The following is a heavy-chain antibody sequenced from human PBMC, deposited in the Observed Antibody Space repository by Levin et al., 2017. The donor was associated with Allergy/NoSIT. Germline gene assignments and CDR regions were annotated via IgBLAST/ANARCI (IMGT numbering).Heavy chain of an antibody. D-gene: IGHD5-18*01. CDR2: IYLSGST. V-gene: IGHV4-30-2*01. CDR1: GGSISSGGYS. Sequence: SQTLSLTCAVSGGSISSGGYSWRWIRQPPGKGLEWIGNIYLSGSTNDNPSLKSRVTMSVDRYTNQFSLKLSSVTAADTAVYYCARVAGYSYGYCFDYWGPGTLVTVSS. CDR3: ARVAGYSYGYCFDY. J-gene: IGHJ4*02.